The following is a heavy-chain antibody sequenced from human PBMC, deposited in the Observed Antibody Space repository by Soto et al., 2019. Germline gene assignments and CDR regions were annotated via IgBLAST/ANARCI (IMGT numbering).Heavy chain of an antibody. J-gene: IGHJ6*03. CDR2: MNPNSGNT. D-gene: IGHD3-3*01. CDR1: GYTFTSYD. V-gene: IGHV1-8*01. Sequence: ASVKVSCKASGYTFTSYDINWVRQATGQGLEWMGWMNPNSGNTGYAQKFQGRVTMTRNTSISTAYMELSSLRSEDTAVYYCARGLGRITIFGVVITPTSRYYYYFMDVWGKGTTVTVSS. CDR3: ARGLGRITIFGVVITPTSRYYYYFMDV.